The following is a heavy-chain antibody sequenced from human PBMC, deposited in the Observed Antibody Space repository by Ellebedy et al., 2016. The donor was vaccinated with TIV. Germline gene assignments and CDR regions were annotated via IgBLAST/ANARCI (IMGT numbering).Heavy chain of an antibody. CDR1: GGSISSYY. CDR3: ARWIQLWSRTKTYNWFDP. V-gene: IGHV4-59*08. Sequence: MPSETLSLTCTVSGGSISSYYWSWIRQPPGKGLEWIGYIYYSGSTNYNPSLKSRVTISVDTSTNQFSLKLSSVTAADTAVYYCARWIQLWSRTKTYNWFDPWGQGTLVTVSS. D-gene: IGHD5-18*01. CDR2: IYYSGST. J-gene: IGHJ5*02.